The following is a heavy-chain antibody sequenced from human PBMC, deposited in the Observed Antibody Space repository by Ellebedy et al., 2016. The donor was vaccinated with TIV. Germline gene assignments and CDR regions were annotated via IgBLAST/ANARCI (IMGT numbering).Heavy chain of an antibody. D-gene: IGHD4-17*01. CDR2: IHQDGSEK. CDR3: ATDGSYGDYRSPTHAFVM. V-gene: IGHV3-7*04. CDR1: GFSFRSYW. J-gene: IGHJ3*02. Sequence: GESLKISCTASGFSFRSYWMTWVRQPPGKGLEWVAHIHQDGSEKFYGDSVKGRFTISRDNAKNSLYLQVSSLRVEDTAVFYCATDGSYGDYRSPTHAFVMWGQGTVVTVSS.